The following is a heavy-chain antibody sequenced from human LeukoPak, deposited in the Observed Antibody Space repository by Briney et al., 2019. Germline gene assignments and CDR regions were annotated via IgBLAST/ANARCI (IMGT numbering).Heavy chain of an antibody. CDR1: GVSISRSGYY. Sequence: SQTLPLTCTVSGVSISRSGYYWSWIRQHPGKGLEWIGYIYYSGSTYYNPSLKSRVTISVDTSKNQFSLKLSSVTAADTAVYYCARDLRSSSSSGINYYGMDVWGQGTTVTVSS. V-gene: IGHV4-31*03. CDR3: ARDLRSSSSSGINYYGMDV. D-gene: IGHD6-6*01. CDR2: IYYSGST. J-gene: IGHJ6*02.